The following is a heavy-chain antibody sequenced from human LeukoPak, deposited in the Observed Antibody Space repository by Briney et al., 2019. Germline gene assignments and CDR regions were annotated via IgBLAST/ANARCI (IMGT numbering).Heavy chain of an antibody. CDR2: ISNDGSNK. J-gene: IGHJ5*02. D-gene: IGHD2-21*01. V-gene: IGHV3-30*18. CDR1: GFSFSSYG. CDR3: AKDPYRVIVATGNYLDP. Sequence: GGSLRLSCAASGFSFSSYGMHWVRQAPGKGREWVAVISNDGSNKHYGDFVKGRFTISRDNSKNTLYLQMDSLRGEDTAVYYCAKDPYRVIVATGNYLDPWGQGTLVTVS.